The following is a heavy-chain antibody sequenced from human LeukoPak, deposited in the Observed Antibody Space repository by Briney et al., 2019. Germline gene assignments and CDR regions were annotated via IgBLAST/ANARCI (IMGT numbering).Heavy chain of an antibody. V-gene: IGHV3-30*01. D-gene: IGHD6-25*01. CDR1: GFTFSSYA. CDR3: PRDYPGSRINPAAFPCWLDP. CDR2: ISYDGSNK. J-gene: IGHJ5*02. Sequence: GGSLRLSCAASGFTFSSYAMHWVRQAPGKGLEWVAVISYDGSNKYYADSVKGRFTISRDNSKNTLYLQMNSLRAEDTAVYYWPRDYPGSRINPAAFPCWLDPGGKETRFTVPS.